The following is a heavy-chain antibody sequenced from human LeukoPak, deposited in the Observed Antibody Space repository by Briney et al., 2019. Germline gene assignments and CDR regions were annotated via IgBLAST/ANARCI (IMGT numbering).Heavy chain of an antibody. Sequence: SETLSLTCTVSGGSISSYYWSWIRQPPGKGLEWIGYIYYSGSTNYNPSLKSRVTISVDTSKNQFSLKLSSVTAADTAVYYCARGSTSKVPLSYWGQGTLVTVSS. D-gene: IGHD2-2*01. CDR2: IYYSGST. V-gene: IGHV4-59*08. CDR3: ARGSTSKVPLSY. CDR1: GGSISSYY. J-gene: IGHJ4*02.